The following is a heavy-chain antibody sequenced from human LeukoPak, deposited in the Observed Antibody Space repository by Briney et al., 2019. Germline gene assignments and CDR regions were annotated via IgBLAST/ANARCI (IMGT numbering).Heavy chain of an antibody. CDR1: GGSFSRPF. CDR2: IYYSGST. D-gene: IGHD7-27*01. Sequence: RASETLSLTCAVSGGSFSRPFWSWIRQTPGKGLEWIGSIYYSGSTYYNPSLKSRVTISVDTSKNQFSLKLSSVTAADTAVYYCARDPLTGTVVGFDPWGQGTLVTVSS. V-gene: IGHV4-39*07. J-gene: IGHJ5*02. CDR3: ARDPLTGTVVGFDP.